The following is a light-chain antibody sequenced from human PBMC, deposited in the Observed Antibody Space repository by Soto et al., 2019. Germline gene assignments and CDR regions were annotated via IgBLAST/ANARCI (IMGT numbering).Light chain of an antibody. V-gene: IGKV3-15*01. CDR3: HQYNFWPRGT. CDR2: GAA. CDR1: QSVNLN. Sequence: EIMMTQSPGTLSLSPGEGATLSCTASQSVNLNLAWYQQKPGQPPRLLLYGAATRATGIPVRFRGSGSGTKFTLTISSLQYQDSAVYYCHQYNFWPRGTFGPGTKVEIK. J-gene: IGKJ3*01.